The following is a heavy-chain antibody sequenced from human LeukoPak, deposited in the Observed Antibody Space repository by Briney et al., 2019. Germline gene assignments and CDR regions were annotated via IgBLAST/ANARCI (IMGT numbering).Heavy chain of an antibody. CDR1: GYTFTGYY. V-gene: IGHV1-2*02. D-gene: IGHD1-26*01. Sequence: ASVKVSCKASGYTFTGYYMHWVRQAPGQGLEWTGWINPNSGGTNYAQKFQGRVTMTRDTSVSTAYMELSRLRSDDTAVYYCARDLSGSYPDYYYYYMDVWGKGTTVTVSS. J-gene: IGHJ6*03. CDR2: INPNSGGT. CDR3: ARDLSGSYPDYYYYYMDV.